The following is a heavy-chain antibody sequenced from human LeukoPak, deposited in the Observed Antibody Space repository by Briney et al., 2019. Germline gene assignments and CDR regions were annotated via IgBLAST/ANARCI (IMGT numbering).Heavy chain of an antibody. Sequence: PSETLSLTCTVSGGSISSSSYYWGWIRQPPGKGLEWIGSIYYSGSTYYNPSLKSRVTTSVDTSKNQFSLKLSSVTAADTAVHYCAKGYCSSTSCPADYWGQGILVTVSS. V-gene: IGHV4-39*01. CDR1: GGSISSSSYY. D-gene: IGHD2-2*01. CDR3: AKGYCSSTSCPADY. CDR2: IYYSGST. J-gene: IGHJ4*02.